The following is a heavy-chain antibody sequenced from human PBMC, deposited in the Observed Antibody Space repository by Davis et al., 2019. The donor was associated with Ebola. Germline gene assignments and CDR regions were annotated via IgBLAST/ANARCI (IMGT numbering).Heavy chain of an antibody. J-gene: IGHJ4*02. D-gene: IGHD1-20*01. V-gene: IGHV1-46*01. CDR1: GYTFTNYY. CDR2: INPGVGSK. Sequence: ASVKVPCKASGYTFTNYYMHWVRQAPGQGLEWMGIINPGVGSKSYAQNFQGRVTMTRDASTSTVYMDLSGLRSEDTAVYYCARANNWITGLYFDYWGQGTLVTVSS. CDR3: ARANNWITGLYFDY.